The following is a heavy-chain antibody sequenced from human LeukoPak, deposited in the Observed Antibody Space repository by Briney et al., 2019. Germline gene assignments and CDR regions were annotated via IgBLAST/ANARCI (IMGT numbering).Heavy chain of an antibody. V-gene: IGHV3-21*01. D-gene: IGHD2-2*03. J-gene: IGHJ4*02. CDR3: ACEYMDISF. CDR2: MRRERRQI. Sequence: GGSLRLSCAASGFTFSTYSMKWVRQAPGKGGEWVSSMRRERRQIYYADSVRGRFTVSRDNAKNSLYVKMNNLRAEDTALYYCACEYMDISFWGQGTLVTVSS. CDR1: GFTFSTYS.